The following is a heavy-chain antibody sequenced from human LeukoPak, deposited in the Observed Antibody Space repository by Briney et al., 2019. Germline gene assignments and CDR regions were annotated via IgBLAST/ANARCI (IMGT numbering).Heavy chain of an antibody. J-gene: IGHJ4*02. D-gene: IGHD3-22*01. CDR2: IYYSGST. CDR3: ARSMID. V-gene: IGHV4-59*12. Sequence: SETLSLTCTVSGGSISNYYWNWIRQPPGQGLEWIGHIYYSGSTNYNPSLKSRVTISVDTSKNQFSLKLSSVTAADTAVYYCARSMIDWGQGTLVTVSS. CDR1: GGSISNYY.